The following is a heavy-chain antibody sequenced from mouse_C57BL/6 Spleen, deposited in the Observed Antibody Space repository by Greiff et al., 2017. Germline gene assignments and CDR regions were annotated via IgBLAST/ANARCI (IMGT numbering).Heavy chain of an antibody. CDR1: GYTFTSYW. CDR2: IDPSDSYT. J-gene: IGHJ1*03. CDR3: ARLPYGSSHWYFDV. Sequence: QSCKASGYTFTSYWMHWVKQRPGQGLEWIGEIDPSDSYTNYNQKFKGKSTLTVDKSSSTAYMQLSSLTSEDSAVYYCARLPYGSSHWYFDVWGTGTTVTVSS. D-gene: IGHD1-1*01. V-gene: IGHV1-69*01.